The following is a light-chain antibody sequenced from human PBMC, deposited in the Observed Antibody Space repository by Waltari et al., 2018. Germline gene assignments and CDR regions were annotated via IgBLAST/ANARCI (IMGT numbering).Light chain of an antibody. V-gene: IGLV2-23*02. CDR3: CSYAGTPRVV. CDR2: DVN. CDR1: NNDIRSDNL. Sequence: QSALTQPASVSGSPGQSLAFSCTGTNNDIRSDNLVSWYQQHPGKAPKVIIFDVNKRPSGVSNRFSGSKSGNTASLTVSGLHPEDEADYYCCSYAGTPRVVFGGGTKLTVL. J-gene: IGLJ2*01.